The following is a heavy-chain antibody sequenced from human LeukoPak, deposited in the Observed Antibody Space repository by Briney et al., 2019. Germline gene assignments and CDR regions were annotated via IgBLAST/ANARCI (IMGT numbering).Heavy chain of an antibody. CDR3: ARDQDSSGRNWFDP. CDR2: INPNSGGT. V-gene: IGHV1-2*02. CDR1: GYTCTGYY. Sequence: ASVKGSCKASGYTCTGYYMHWVRQAPGQGLEWMGWINPNSGGTNYAQKFQGRVTMTRDTSISTAYMELSRLRSDDTAVYYCARDQDSSGRNWFDPWGQGTLVTVSS. D-gene: IGHD3-22*01. J-gene: IGHJ5*02.